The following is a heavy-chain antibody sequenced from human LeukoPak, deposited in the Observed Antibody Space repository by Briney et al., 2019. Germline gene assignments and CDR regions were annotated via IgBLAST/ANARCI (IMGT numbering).Heavy chain of an antibody. Sequence: SETLSLTCTVSGGSISSYYWSWIRQPPGKGLEWIGYIYYSGSTNYNPSPKSRVTISVDTSKNQFSLKLSSVTAADTAVYYCARGVYDFWSGYYYWGQGTLVTVSS. D-gene: IGHD3-3*01. CDR1: GGSISSYY. CDR2: IYYSGST. V-gene: IGHV4-59*01. J-gene: IGHJ4*02. CDR3: ARGVYDFWSGYYY.